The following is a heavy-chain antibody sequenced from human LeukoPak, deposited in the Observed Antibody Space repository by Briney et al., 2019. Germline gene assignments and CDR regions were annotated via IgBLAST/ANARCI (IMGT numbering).Heavy chain of an antibody. J-gene: IGHJ4*02. CDR3: ASDFTGRDDY. V-gene: IGHV3-74*01. D-gene: IGHD2-8*02. Sequence: GGSLRLSCAASGFTFSRYWMHWVRQAPGKGLVWVSRMNTDGTRIDYADSVKGRFTISRDNAKDTLYLQMNSLGAEDTAVYFCASDFTGRDDYWGQGTMVSVSS. CDR1: GFTFSRYW. CDR2: MNTDGTRI.